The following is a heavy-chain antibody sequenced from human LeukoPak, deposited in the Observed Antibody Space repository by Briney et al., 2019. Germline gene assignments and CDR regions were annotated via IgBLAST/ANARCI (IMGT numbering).Heavy chain of an antibody. CDR3: ERAYGSGSYLY. D-gene: IGHD3-10*01. J-gene: IGHJ4*02. V-gene: IGHV4-34*01. Sequence: SETLSLTCAVYGGSFSGYYWSWIRQPPGKGLEWIGEINHSGSTNYNPSLKSRVTISVDTSKNQFSLKLSSVTAADTAVYYCERAYGSGSYLYWGQGTLVTVSS. CDR1: GGSFSGYY. CDR2: INHSGST.